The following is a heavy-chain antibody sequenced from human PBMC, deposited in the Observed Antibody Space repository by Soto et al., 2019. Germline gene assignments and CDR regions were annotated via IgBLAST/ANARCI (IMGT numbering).Heavy chain of an antibody. V-gene: IGHV4-34*01. Sequence: PSETLSLTCAVYGGSFSGYYWSWIRQPPGKGLEWIGEINHSGSTNYNPSLKSRVTISVDTSKNQFSLKLSSVTAADTAVYYCARDMVRGVIATYYYYYYGMDVWGQGTTVTVSS. CDR1: GGSFSGYY. J-gene: IGHJ6*02. D-gene: IGHD3-10*01. CDR2: INHSGST. CDR3: ARDMVRGVIATYYYYYYGMDV.